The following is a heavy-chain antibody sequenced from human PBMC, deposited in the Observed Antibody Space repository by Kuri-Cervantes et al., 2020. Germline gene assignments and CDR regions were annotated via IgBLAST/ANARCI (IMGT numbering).Heavy chain of an antibody. CDR2: ISGSSSTI. CDR3: ARGAVAGFMDV. J-gene: IGHJ6*04. D-gene: IGHD6-19*01. V-gene: IGHV3-48*01. Sequence: GESRTLSCAASGFTFSSYNMTWVRQAPGKGLVWVSYISGSSSTIYYADSVKGRFTISRENAKNSLFLQMNSLRAEDTAVYYCARGAVAGFMDVWGKGTTVTVSS. CDR1: GFTFSSYN.